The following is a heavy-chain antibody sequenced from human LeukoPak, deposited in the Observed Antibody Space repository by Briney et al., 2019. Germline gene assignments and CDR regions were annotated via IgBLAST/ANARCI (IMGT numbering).Heavy chain of an antibody. Sequence: SETLSLTCTVSGDFINNYYWSWIRQPPGKGLEWIGFIYYSGTTNYNPSLKSRVTISLDTSKSQFSLKLSSVTAADTGMYYCARPSYYDTSGHYYMDVWNKGTTVTVS. J-gene: IGHJ6*03. D-gene: IGHD3-22*01. CDR1: GDFINNYY. V-gene: IGHV4-59*08. CDR3: ARPSYYDTSGHYYMDV. CDR2: IYYSGTT.